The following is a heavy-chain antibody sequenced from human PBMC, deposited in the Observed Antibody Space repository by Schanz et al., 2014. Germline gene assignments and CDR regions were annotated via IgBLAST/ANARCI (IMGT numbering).Heavy chain of an antibody. V-gene: IGHV3-33*01. Sequence: QVQLVESGGGVVRPGRSLRLSCATSGFTFSRFGMHWVRQAPGKGLEWVAVIWYNGSNKYYADSVRGRFTISRDNSKNTLYLQMNNLRAEDTAVYYCARDQYYFGSGNPFDIWGQGTMVTVSS. D-gene: IGHD3-10*01. J-gene: IGHJ3*02. CDR2: IWYNGSNK. CDR3: ARDQYYFGSGNPFDI. CDR1: GFTFSRFG.